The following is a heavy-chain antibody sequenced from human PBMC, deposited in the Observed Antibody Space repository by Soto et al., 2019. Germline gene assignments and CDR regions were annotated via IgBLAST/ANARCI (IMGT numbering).Heavy chain of an antibody. Sequence: QTLSLTGAISGDSVCSNSAAWNWIRQSRSRGLEWLGRTYYRSKWYNDYAVSVKSRITINPDTSKNQFSLQLNSVTTEDTAVYYCARGVAVAGISYYGMDVWGQGTTVTVSS. CDR2: TYYRSKWYN. CDR3: ARGVAVAGISYYGMDV. J-gene: IGHJ6*02. D-gene: IGHD6-19*01. CDR1: GDSVCSNSAA. V-gene: IGHV6-1*01.